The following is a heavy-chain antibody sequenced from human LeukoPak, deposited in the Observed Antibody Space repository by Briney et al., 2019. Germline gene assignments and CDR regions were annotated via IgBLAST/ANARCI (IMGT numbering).Heavy chain of an antibody. J-gene: IGHJ4*02. D-gene: IGHD5-12*01. CDR1: GYSFTSYW. CDR2: IYPGDSNT. Sequence: GESLKISCKGSGYSFTSYWIGWVRQMPGKGLEWMGIIYPGDSNTRYSPSFQGQVTISADKSISTAYLQWSSLEASDTAMHYCARHRAYSGYEIDYWGQGTLVTVSS. CDR3: ARHRAYSGYEIDY. V-gene: IGHV5-51*01.